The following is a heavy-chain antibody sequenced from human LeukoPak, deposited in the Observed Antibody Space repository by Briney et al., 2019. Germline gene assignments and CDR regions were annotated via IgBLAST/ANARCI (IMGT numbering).Heavy chain of an antibody. J-gene: IGHJ6*03. V-gene: IGHV1-69*05. CDR2: IIPIFGTA. CDR1: GGTFSSYA. Sequence: SVKVSCKASGGTFSSYAISWVRQAPGQGLEWMGGIIPIFGTANYAQKFQGRVTITTDESTSTAYMELSSLRSEDTAVYYCARTSNGYSSGWYYYYYMDVWGKGTTVTVSS. D-gene: IGHD6-19*01. CDR3: ARTSNGYSSGWYYYYYMDV.